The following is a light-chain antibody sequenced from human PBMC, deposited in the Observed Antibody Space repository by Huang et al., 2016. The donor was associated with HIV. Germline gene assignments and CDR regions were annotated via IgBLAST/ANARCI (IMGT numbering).Light chain of an antibody. CDR1: QRVGSSF. V-gene: IGKV3-20*01. CDR2: GAS. CDR3: QQYGSALKWT. J-gene: IGKJ1*01. Sequence: ESVLTQSPGTLSLSPGERATLSCRASQRVGSSFLAGYQQKPGQAPRLRIYGASNSATGIPDRFSGSGSGTDFTLTISRLEPEDSAVYYCQQYGSALKWTFGQGTKVEI.